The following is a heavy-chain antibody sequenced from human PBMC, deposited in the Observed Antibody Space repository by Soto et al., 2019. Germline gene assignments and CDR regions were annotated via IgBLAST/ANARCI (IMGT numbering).Heavy chain of an antibody. CDR1: GGPISSPNW. CDR3: ATMVRGVDRLCV. D-gene: IGHD3-10*01. CDR2: IYHSGST. Sequence: QVQLQESGPGLVKPSGTLSLTCAVSGGPISSPNWWTWVRQSPGKGLEWIGEIYHSGSTNYNPSLKSRVTISVDKSKNQFSLKLTFVTAADTAVYYCATMVRGVDRLCVWGEGTTVTVSS. V-gene: IGHV4-4*02. J-gene: IGHJ6*04.